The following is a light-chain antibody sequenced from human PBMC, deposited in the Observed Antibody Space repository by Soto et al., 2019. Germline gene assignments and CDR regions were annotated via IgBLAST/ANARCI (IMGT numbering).Light chain of an antibody. CDR2: GAS. CDR3: QQYGGSTRT. CDR1: HSVTTQ. V-gene: IGKV3-20*01. J-gene: IGKJ1*01. Sequence: IVSTESPGILSLSAGERAILSCRASHSVTTQLAWYQQKPGQAPRLIIHGASSRATGVPDRITGSGSGTDFTLSISRLEPEDFAVYYCQQYGGSTRTFGQGTKVDIK.